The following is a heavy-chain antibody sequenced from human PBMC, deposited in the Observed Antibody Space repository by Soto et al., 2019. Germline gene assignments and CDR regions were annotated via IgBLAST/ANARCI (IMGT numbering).Heavy chain of an antibody. Sequence: QVQLQESGPGLVKPSQTLSLTCTVSGGSISSGGYYWSWIRQHPGKGLEWIGYIYYSGSTYYNPSLKSRVTISVDTSKNQFSLKLSSVTAADTAVYCCARGSIAAAGAVDYWGQGTLVTVSS. CDR1: GGSISSGGYY. CDR3: ARGSIAAAGAVDY. D-gene: IGHD6-13*01. CDR2: IYYSGST. J-gene: IGHJ4*02. V-gene: IGHV4-31*03.